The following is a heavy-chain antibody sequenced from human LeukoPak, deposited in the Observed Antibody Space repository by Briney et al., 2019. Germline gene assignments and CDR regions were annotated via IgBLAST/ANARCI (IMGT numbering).Heavy chain of an antibody. CDR2: ISDSGGST. Sequence: GGSLRLSCAASGFTFSSYAMSWVRQVPGKGLEWVSIISDSGGSTHYADSVKGRFTISRDNSKNTLYLQMNSLRAEDTAVYYCAKAHTVTTFVADSWGQGTLVTVSS. CDR1: GFTFSSYA. D-gene: IGHD4-17*01. J-gene: IGHJ4*02. V-gene: IGHV3-23*01. CDR3: AKAHTVTTFVADS.